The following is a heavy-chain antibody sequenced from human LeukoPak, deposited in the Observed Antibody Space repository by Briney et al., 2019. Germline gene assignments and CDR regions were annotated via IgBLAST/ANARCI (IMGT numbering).Heavy chain of an antibody. V-gene: IGHV1-2*06. CDR3: ARDLVSSMSDAFDI. Sequence: ASVKVSCKASGYTFTGYCMHWVRQAPGQGLEWMGRINPNSGGTNYAQKFQGRVTMTRDASISTAYMELSRLRSDDTAVYYCARDLVSSMSDAFDIWGQGTMVTVSS. J-gene: IGHJ3*02. CDR2: INPNSGGT. CDR1: GYTFTGYC. D-gene: IGHD2-8*02.